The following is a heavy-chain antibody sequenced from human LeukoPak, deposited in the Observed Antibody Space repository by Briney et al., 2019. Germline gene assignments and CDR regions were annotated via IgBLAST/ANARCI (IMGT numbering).Heavy chain of an antibody. CDR1: GFALSSYA. D-gene: IGHD2-15*01. CDR2: TSSSDAGA. V-gene: IGHV3-23*01. Sequence: GGSLRLSCAASGFALSSYAMSWVRQAPGKGLEWVSATSSSDAGAYHAESVRGRFTISRDNSKNTLYLQMNSLRADDAAVYYCARAPVTSCRGAFCYPFDIWGQGTLVTVSS. J-gene: IGHJ4*02. CDR3: ARAPVTSCRGAFCYPFDI.